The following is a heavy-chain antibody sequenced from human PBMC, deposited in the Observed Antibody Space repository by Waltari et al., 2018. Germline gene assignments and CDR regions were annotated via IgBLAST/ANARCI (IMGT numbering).Heavy chain of an antibody. CDR1: GYTFTGYY. J-gene: IGHJ5*02. CDR2: MNPNSGGT. Sequence: QVQLVQSGAEVKKPGASVKVSCKASGYTFTGYYMHWVRQAPGQGLGWMGRMNPNSGGTNYAQKFQGRVTMTRDTSISTAYMELSRLRSDDTAVYYCARVAVVIRFRIAADEGWFDPWGQGTLVTVSS. V-gene: IGHV1-2*06. D-gene: IGHD6-13*01. CDR3: ARVAVVIRFRIAADEGWFDP.